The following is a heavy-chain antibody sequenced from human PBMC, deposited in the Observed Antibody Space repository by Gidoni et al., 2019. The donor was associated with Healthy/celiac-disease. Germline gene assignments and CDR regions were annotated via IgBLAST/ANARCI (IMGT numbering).Heavy chain of an antibody. Sequence: EVQLVESGGGLVKPGGSLRLSCPASGFTFSSYSMNWVRQAQGKGLEWVPSISSSSSYIYYADSVKGRFTISRDNAKNSLYLQMNSLRAEDTAVYYCAYRIEQLVPGGYYYYGMDVWGQGTTVTVSS. V-gene: IGHV3-21*01. D-gene: IGHD6-6*01. CDR3: AYRIEQLVPGGYYYYGMDV. J-gene: IGHJ6*02. CDR2: ISSSSSYI. CDR1: GFTFSSYS.